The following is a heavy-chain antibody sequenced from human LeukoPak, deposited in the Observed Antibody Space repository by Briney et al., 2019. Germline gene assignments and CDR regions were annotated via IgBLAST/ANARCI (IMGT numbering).Heavy chain of an antibody. Sequence: PGGSLRLSCAASEFTFSTYWMTWVRQAPGKGLEWVADIKQDGSEKYYVDSVKGRFTISRQNAKKSLFLQMNSLRAEDTAVYYCARHRSGGSQDDAFDIWGQGTLVTVPS. V-gene: IGHV3-7*01. CDR3: ARHRSGGSQDDAFDI. CDR1: EFTFSTYW. D-gene: IGHD2-15*01. J-gene: IGHJ3*02. CDR2: IKQDGSEK.